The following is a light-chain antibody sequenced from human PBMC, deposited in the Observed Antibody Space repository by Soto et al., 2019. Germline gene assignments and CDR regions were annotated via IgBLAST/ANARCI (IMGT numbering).Light chain of an antibody. Sequence: EIVLTQSPATLSLSPGERATLSFSASQSFSGFLALYQQKPGQAPRLLIYDASTRATGIPDRFSGGGSGTDFTLTISRLEPEDFAVYYCQQYGGSFRVFGPGTKVDIK. CDR2: DAS. J-gene: IGKJ3*01. CDR1: QSFSGF. CDR3: QQYGGSFRV. V-gene: IGKV3-20*01.